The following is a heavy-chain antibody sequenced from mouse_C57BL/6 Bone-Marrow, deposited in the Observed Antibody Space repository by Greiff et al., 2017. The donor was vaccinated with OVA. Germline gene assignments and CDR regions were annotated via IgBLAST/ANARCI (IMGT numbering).Heavy chain of an antibody. CDR1: GFTFSDFY. V-gene: IGHV7-1*01. CDR3: ARDARTDGSAMDY. Sequence: DVMLVESGGGLVQSGRSLRLSCATSGFTFSDFYMEWVRQAPGKGLEWIAASRNKANDYTTEYSASVKGRFIVCRDPSQSILYLQMNALRAEDTAIDNGARDARTDGSAMDYWGQGTSVTVSS. J-gene: IGHJ4*01. CDR2: SRNKANDYTT.